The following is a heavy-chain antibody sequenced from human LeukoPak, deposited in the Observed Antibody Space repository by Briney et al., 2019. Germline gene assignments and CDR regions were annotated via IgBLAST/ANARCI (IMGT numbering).Heavy chain of an antibody. D-gene: IGHD4-17*01. CDR1: GGSVSSTNW. V-gene: IGHV4-39*01. CDR2: IYYTGST. CDR3: ARHLTAVTAPDY. J-gene: IGHJ4*02. Sequence: PSETLSLTCGVSGGSVSSTNWWTWIRQPPGKGLEWIGTIYYTGSTYYNPSLKSRVAVSVDTSKNQFSLKVTSMSAADTAVYYCARHLTAVTAPDYWGQGTLVTVSS.